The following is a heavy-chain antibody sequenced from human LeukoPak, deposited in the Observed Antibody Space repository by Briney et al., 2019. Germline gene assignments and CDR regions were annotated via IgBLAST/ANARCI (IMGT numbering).Heavy chain of an antibody. J-gene: IGHJ4*02. D-gene: IGHD5-24*01. CDR1: GFTFRSYA. CDR2: ISGSGGST. CDR3: AKDRQRWLQWYFDY. Sequence: GGSLRLSCAASGFTFRSYAMSWVRQAPGKGLEWVSAISGSGGSTYYADSVKGRFTISRDNSKNTLYMQMNSLRAEDTAVYYCAKDRQRWLQWYFDYWGQGTLVTVSS. V-gene: IGHV3-23*01.